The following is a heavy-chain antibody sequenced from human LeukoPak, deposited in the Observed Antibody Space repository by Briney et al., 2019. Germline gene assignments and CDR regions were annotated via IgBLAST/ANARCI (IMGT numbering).Heavy chain of an antibody. CDR1: GFTFSSYA. J-gene: IGHJ3*02. V-gene: IGHV3-49*04. Sequence: GGSLRLSCAASGFTFSSYAMSWVRQAPGKGLEWVGFIRSKAYGRTTQHAASMKGRFNISRDDSKSIAYLQMNSLKTEDTAVYHCTKYDFGAFDIWGQGTMVTVSS. CDR2: IRSKAYGRTT. D-gene: IGHD3-3*01. CDR3: TKYDFGAFDI.